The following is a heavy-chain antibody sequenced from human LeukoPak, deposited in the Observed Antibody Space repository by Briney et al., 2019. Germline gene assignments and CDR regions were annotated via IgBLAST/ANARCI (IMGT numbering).Heavy chain of an antibody. Sequence: GGSLRLSCAASGFTFSSYSMNWVRQAPGKGLEWVSSISSTSSYINYADSVKGRFTISRDNAKNSLYLQMNSLRVEDTAMYYCARDGLRRPPTPYCGGDCPLDYWGQGTLVSVSS. J-gene: IGHJ4*02. CDR1: GFTFSSYS. CDR3: ARDGLRRPPTPYCGGDCPLDY. V-gene: IGHV3-21*04. CDR2: ISSTSSYI. D-gene: IGHD2-21*02.